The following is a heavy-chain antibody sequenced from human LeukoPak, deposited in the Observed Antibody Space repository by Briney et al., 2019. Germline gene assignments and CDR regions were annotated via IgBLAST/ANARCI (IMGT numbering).Heavy chain of an antibody. CDR1: GGSISSYY. J-gene: IGHJ6*04. Sequence: SETLSVTCTVSGGSISSYYWSWIRQPPGKGLEWIGYIYYSGSTNYNPSLKSRVTISVDTSKNQFSLKLSSVTAADTAVYYCARGYYYGMDVWGKGTTVTVSS. CDR2: IYYSGST. V-gene: IGHV4-59*01. CDR3: ARGYYYGMDV.